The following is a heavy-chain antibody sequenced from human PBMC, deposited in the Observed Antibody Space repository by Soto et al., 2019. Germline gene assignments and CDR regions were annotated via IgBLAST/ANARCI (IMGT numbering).Heavy chain of an antibody. V-gene: IGHV5-51*01. CDR3: ARQGQYNYGSNDY. CDR1: GYTFTNYW. CDR2: IYPDDSDT. J-gene: IGHJ4*02. Sequence: PGESLKISCEASGYTFTNYWIAWVRQMPGKGLEWMGIIYPDDSDTRYRPSFQGQVTISADKSISTAYLQWSSLKASDTAMYYCARQGQYNYGSNDYWGQGTLVTSPQ. D-gene: IGHD5-18*01.